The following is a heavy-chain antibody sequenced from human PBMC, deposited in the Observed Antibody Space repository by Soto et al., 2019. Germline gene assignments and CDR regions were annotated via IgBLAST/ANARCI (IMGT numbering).Heavy chain of an antibody. D-gene: IGHD6-13*01. CDR2: IYHSGST. J-gene: IGHJ4*02. CDR1: GGSISSSGYS. Sequence: QLQLQESGSGLVKLSQTLSLTCAVSGGSISSSGYSWSWIRQPPGKGLEWIGYIYHSGSTYYNPSLKSRVTISVDRSKNQFSLKLSSVTAADTAVYYCARGLNTAAALDYWGQGTLVTVSS. V-gene: IGHV4-30-2*01. CDR3: ARGLNTAAALDY.